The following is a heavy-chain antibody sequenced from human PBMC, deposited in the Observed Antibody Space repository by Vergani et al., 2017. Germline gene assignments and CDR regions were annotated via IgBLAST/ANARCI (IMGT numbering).Heavy chain of an antibody. CDR3: AREVGSYYGSD. CDR1: GGSISSYY. J-gene: IGHJ4*02. D-gene: IGHD3-10*01. CDR2: IYYTGST. Sequence: QVQLQESGPGLVKPSETLSLTCIVSGGSISSYYWNWIRQPPGKGLDWFGYIYYTGSTNYNPSLKSRVTISVDTSKNQFSLKLSSVTAADTAVYYCAREVGSYYGSDWGQGTLVTVSS. V-gene: IGHV4-59*13.